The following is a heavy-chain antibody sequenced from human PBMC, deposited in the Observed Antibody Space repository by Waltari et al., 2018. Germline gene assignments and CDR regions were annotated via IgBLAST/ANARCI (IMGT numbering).Heavy chain of an antibody. V-gene: IGHV3-7*01. Sequence: EEQLVESGGDLVQPGGSLRLSCAASGFSFSNYWMTWVRQAPGKGRGGVANIKEDGSETHYGVSMKGRFTISRDNAKNALYLQMNSLRVADTAVYYCARGRMLTGMDVWGQGTTVTVSS. CDR1: GFSFSNYW. J-gene: IGHJ6*02. CDR2: IKEDGSET. CDR3: ARGRMLTGMDV. D-gene: IGHD3-10*02.